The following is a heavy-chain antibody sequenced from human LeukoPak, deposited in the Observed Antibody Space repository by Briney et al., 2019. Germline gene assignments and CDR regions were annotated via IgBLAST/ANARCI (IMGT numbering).Heavy chain of an antibody. CDR1: GFTFSSYS. V-gene: IGHV3-21*06. J-gene: IGHJ6*02. Sequence: GGSPRLSCAASGFTFSSYSMNWVRQAPGKGLEWVSSISSSSSFIYYTDSVKGRFTISRDNAKNSLYLRMNSLRAEDTAVYYCARDICSDGVCYYGMDVWGQGTTVTVSS. D-gene: IGHD2-8*01. CDR3: ARDICSDGVCYYGMDV. CDR2: ISSSSSFI.